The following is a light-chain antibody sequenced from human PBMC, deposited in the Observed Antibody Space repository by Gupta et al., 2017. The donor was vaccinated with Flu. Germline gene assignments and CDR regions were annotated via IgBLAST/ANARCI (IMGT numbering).Light chain of an antibody. CDR1: SSNFGAGYD. V-gene: IGLV1-40*01. CDR2: GNS. J-gene: IGLJ3*02. CDR3: QSYDISLSGSV. Sequence: QSMLTQPPSVSGAQGQTVTISCTGTSSNFGAGYDVHWYQQLPGTAPKLLIYGNSNRASGVPDRFSGSRSGTSASLAITGLQAEDEADYYCQSYDISLSGSVFGGGTKLTVL.